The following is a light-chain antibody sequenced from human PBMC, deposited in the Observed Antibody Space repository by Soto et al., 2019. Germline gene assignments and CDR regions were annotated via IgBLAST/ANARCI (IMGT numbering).Light chain of an antibody. V-gene: IGLV3-21*04. Sequence: YELTQPPSVSVAPGKTARITCGGNNIGSKSVHWYQQKPGQAPVLVIYYDSDRPSGIPERFSGSNSGNTATLTISRVEAGDEADYYCQVWDSSSDHVFGTGTKVTVL. J-gene: IGLJ1*01. CDR3: QVWDSSSDHV. CDR2: YDS. CDR1: NIGSKS.